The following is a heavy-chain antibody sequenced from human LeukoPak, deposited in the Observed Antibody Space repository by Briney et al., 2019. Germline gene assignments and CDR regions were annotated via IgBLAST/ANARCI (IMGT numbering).Heavy chain of an antibody. D-gene: IGHD1-14*01. Sequence: GGSLRLSCAASGFTFSSYWMHWVRQAPGKGLVWVSRINSDGSSTSYADSVKGRFTISRDNAKNTLYLQMNSLRAEDTAVYYCASTGSRGDGFDIWGQGTMVTVSS. CDR2: INSDGSST. V-gene: IGHV3-74*01. CDR3: ASTGSRGDGFDI. J-gene: IGHJ3*02. CDR1: GFTFSSYW.